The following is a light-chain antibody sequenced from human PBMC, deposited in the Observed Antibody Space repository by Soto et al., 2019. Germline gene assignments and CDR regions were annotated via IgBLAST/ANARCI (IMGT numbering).Light chain of an antibody. CDR2: DAS. CDR3: QQYDNLPIT. V-gene: IGKV1-33*01. J-gene: IGKJ5*01. Sequence: DIQMTQSPSSLSASVGDRVTITCQASQAISNYLNWYQQKPGKAPKLLIYDASNLKTGVPSRFSGSGSGTDFTFTISSLQPEDIATYYCQQYDNLPITFGQGTRLEIK. CDR1: QAISNY.